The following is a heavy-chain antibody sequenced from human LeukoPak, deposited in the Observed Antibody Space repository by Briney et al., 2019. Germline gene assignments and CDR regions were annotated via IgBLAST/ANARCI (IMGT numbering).Heavy chain of an antibody. CDR1: GFTFSSYS. J-gene: IGHJ4*02. CDR3: AKAILPATILSFNDY. Sequence: GGSLRLSCAASGFTFSSYSMNWVRQAPGKGLEWVSSISSSSSYIYYADSVKGRFTISRDNAKNSLYLQMNSLRAEDTAIYYCAKAILPATILSFNDYWGQGTLVTVSS. CDR2: ISSSSSYI. D-gene: IGHD2-2*02. V-gene: IGHV3-21*04.